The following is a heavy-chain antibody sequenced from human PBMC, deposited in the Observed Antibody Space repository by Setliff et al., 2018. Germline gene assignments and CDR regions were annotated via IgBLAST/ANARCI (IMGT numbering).Heavy chain of an antibody. CDR3: AKDPKYRGVWPHPAYFDY. D-gene: IGHD6-6*01. CDR1: GFTFSTFA. CDR2: IWFDGSNE. Sequence: PGGSLRLSCAATGFTFSTFAIHWVRQAPGKGLEWLALIWFDGSNEYYEDSVKGRFTISRDNSKNMAYLEMNRLRAEDTAVYHCAKDPKYRGVWPHPAYFDYWGQGALVTVSS. J-gene: IGHJ4*02. V-gene: IGHV3-33*06.